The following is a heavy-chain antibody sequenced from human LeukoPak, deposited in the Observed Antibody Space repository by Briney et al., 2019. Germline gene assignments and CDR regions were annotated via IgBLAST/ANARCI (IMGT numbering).Heavy chain of an antibody. CDR2: IYYSGGT. Sequence: PSETLSLTCTVSGDSISSYYWSWIRQPPGKGLEWIGYIYYSGGTDYNPSLMSRVTISVDTSKNQFSLKLRSVTAADTAVYYCARHVTISGPYDASDIWGQGTMVTVSP. V-gene: IGHV4-59*08. D-gene: IGHD5-24*01. CDR3: ARHVTISGPYDASDI. CDR1: GDSISSYY. J-gene: IGHJ3*02.